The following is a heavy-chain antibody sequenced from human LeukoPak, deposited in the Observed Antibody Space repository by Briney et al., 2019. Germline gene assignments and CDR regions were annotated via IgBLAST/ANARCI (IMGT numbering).Heavy chain of an antibody. CDR1: GFTFDDYA. J-gene: IGHJ6*02. D-gene: IGHD1-1*01. CDR2: ISWNSGSI. V-gene: IGHV3-9*01. Sequence: AGGSLRLSCAASGFTFDDYAMHWVRQAPGKGLEWVSGISWNSGSIGYADSVKGRFTISRDNAKNSLYLQMNSLRAEDTALYYCAKDGYPYGMDVWGQGTTVTVSS. CDR3: AKDGYPYGMDV.